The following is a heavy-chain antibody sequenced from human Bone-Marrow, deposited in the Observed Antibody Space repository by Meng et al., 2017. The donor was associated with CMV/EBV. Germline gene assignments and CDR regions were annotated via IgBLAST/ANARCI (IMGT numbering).Heavy chain of an antibody. J-gene: IGHJ4*02. V-gene: IGHV3-21*01. CDR2: ISSSSSYI. D-gene: IGHD3-22*01. CDR3: ARDPRPRYYYDSSPL. CDR1: GFTFSSYS. Sequence: GESLKISCAASGFTFSSYSMNWVRQAPGKGLEWVSSISSSSSYIYYADSVKGRFTISRDNAKNSLYLQMNSLRAEDTAMYYCARDPRPRYYYDSSPLWGQGTLVTVSS.